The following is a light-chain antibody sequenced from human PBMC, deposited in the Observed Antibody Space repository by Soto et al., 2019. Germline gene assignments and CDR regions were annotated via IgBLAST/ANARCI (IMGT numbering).Light chain of an antibody. Sequence: EVVLTQSPVTLSLSPGERATLSCRASQSFRGLLAWYQQNPGQAPRLLIYDAYNRATGIPPRFSGSGAGTDFTLTISILEPEDSAVYYCQQRHMWPITFGQGTRLEIK. V-gene: IGKV3-11*01. CDR3: QQRHMWPIT. CDR2: DAY. CDR1: QSFRGL. J-gene: IGKJ5*01.